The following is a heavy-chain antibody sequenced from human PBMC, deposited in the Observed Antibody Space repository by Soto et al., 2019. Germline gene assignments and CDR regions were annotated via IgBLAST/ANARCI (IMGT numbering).Heavy chain of an antibody. CDR1: GGTFSSYA. V-gene: IGHV1-69*13. Sequence: SVKVSCKASGGTFSSYAITWVRQAPGQGLEWVGGIIPIYGGTSYAQKFQGRVTITADESTTTAYMGLSSLRSEDTAVYYCARDSSFYDSSGYSSPSWSFDIWGQGTMVTVSS. D-gene: IGHD3-22*01. CDR3: ARDSSFYDSSGYSSPSWSFDI. CDR2: IIPIYGGT. J-gene: IGHJ3*02.